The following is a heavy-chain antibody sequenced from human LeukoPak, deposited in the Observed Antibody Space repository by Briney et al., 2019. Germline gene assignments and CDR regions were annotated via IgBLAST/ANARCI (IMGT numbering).Heavy chain of an antibody. D-gene: IGHD2-2*01. CDR1: GFTFSSYW. Sequence: GGSLRLSCAASGFTFSSYWMSWVRQAPGKGLEWVANIKQDGSEKHYVDSVKGRFTISRDNAKNSLYLQMNSLRAEDTAVYYCARSYQGRSYYFDYWGQGTLVTVSS. CDR2: IKQDGSEK. CDR3: ARSYQGRSYYFDY. V-gene: IGHV3-7*01. J-gene: IGHJ4*02.